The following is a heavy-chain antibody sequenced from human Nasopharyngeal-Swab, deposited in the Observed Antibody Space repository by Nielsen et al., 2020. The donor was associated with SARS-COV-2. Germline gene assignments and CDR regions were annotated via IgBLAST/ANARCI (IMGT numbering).Heavy chain of an antibody. CDR3: ARLGTESYHYYSLDV. Sequence: LKISCAASGFTFSSYSMNWVRQAPGKGLEWVSSISSSSSYIYYADSVKGRFTISRDNTKKSLYLQMNSLRAEDTAVYYCARLGTESYHYYSLDVWGQGTTVTVSS. V-gene: IGHV3-21*01. CDR2: ISSSSSYI. J-gene: IGHJ6*02. D-gene: IGHD1-1*01. CDR1: GFTFSSYS.